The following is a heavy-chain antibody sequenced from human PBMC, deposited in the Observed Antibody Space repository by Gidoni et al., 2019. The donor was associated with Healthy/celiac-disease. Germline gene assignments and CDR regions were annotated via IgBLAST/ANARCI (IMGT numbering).Heavy chain of an antibody. Sequence: EVQLVESGGGLVQPGGSLRLSCAASGFTVSSNYMSWVRQAPGKGLEWVSVIYSGGSTYYADSVKGRFTISRHKSKNTLYLQMNSLRAEDTAVYYCARGYGDYGGDYYYGMDVWGQGTTVTVSS. V-gene: IGHV3-53*04. CDR1: GFTVSSNY. CDR3: ARGYGDYGGDYYYGMDV. D-gene: IGHD4-17*01. CDR2: IYSGGST. J-gene: IGHJ6*02.